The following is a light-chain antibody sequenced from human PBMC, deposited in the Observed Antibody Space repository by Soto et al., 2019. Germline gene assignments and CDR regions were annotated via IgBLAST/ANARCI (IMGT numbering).Light chain of an antibody. J-gene: IGKJ1*01. CDR3: QQRSNWPQT. V-gene: IGKV3-11*01. CDR1: QNVANY. CDR2: ESS. Sequence: EIVLTQSPATLSLSPGERATLSCRASQNVANYLDWYHQKHGQAPRLLIYESSNRATGIAARFSGSGSGTDLTITLSSLEPEDFEVYEGQQRSNWPQTFGQGTKVDIK.